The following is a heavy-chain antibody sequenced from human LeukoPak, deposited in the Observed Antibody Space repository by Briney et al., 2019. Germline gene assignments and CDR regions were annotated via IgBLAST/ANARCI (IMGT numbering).Heavy chain of an antibody. CDR3: ARSRAVLRFLEWLLYFDY. Sequence: GGSLRLSCAASGNYWMHWVRQAPGKGLEWVANIKQDGSEKYYVDSVKGRFTISRDNAKNSLYLQMNSLRAEDTAVYYCARSRAVLRFLEWLLYFDYWGQGTLVTVSS. CDR1: GNYW. D-gene: IGHD3-3*01. J-gene: IGHJ4*02. V-gene: IGHV3-7*03. CDR2: IKQDGSEK.